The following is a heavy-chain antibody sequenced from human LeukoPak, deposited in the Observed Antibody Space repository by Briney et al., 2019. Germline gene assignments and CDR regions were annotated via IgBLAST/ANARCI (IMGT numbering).Heavy chain of an antibody. Sequence: GGSLRLSCAASGFTFSNARMSWVRQAPGKGLEWVSGISGSGPYTFYTDSVKGRFTISRDSSKNTLYLQMNSLRAEDTALYYCAKHGYCSGISCFFDFWGQGTLVTVSS. CDR3: AKHGYCSGISCFFDF. CDR1: GFTFSNAR. J-gene: IGHJ4*02. V-gene: IGHV3-23*01. CDR2: ISGSGPYT. D-gene: IGHD2-2*03.